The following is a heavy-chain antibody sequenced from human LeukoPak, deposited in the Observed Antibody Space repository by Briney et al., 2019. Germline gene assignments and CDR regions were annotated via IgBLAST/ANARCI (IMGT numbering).Heavy chain of an antibody. Sequence: GGSLRLSCAASGFTFSNFAMSWVRQAPGKGLEWVSRIGAGGGGTYYADSVKGRFTISRDNSKNTLHLQMKSLRAEDTAIYYCAKARLGYSGMDVWGQGTTVTVSS. D-gene: IGHD3-16*01. V-gene: IGHV3-23*01. CDR1: GFTFSNFA. CDR3: AKARLGYSGMDV. CDR2: IGAGGGGT. J-gene: IGHJ6*02.